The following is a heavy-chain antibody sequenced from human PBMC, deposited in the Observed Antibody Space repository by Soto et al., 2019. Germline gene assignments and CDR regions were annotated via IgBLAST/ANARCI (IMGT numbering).Heavy chain of an antibody. V-gene: IGHV4-59*13. D-gene: IGHD4-4*01. CDR2: IYYSGST. CDR1: CISSYS. J-gene: IGHJ6*03. CDR3: ARGAVTPPYYYYYYYMDV. Sequence: CISSYSWSWIRQPPGNGVEWIGYIYYSGSTNYNPSLKSRVTISVDTSKNQFSLKLSSVTAADTAVYYCARGAVTPPYYYYYYYMDVWGKGTTVTVSS.